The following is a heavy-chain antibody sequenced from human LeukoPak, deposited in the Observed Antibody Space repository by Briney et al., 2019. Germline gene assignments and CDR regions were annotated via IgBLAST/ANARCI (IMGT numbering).Heavy chain of an antibody. J-gene: IGHJ4*02. CDR3: AGNGVTMIVVVPPLGY. CDR1: GFXFSSYA. V-gene: IGHV3-23*01. CDR2: ISGSGGST. D-gene: IGHD3-22*01. Sequence: GGSLRLSCAASGFXFSSYAISWVRQAPGKGLEWVSAISGSGGSTYYADSVKGRFTISRDNSKNTLYLQMNSLRAEDTAVYYCAGNGVTMIVVVPPLGYWGQGTLVTVSS.